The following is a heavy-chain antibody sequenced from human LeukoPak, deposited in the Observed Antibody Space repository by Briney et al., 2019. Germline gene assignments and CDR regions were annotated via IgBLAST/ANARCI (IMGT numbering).Heavy chain of an antibody. CDR2: IRYDGDSK. CDR3: AKGNCGGDCYFYYFDY. Sequence: GGSLRLSCAASGLTFSRYGLHWVRQAPGKGLEWVAFIRYDGDSKHYADSVKGRFTISRDNSKNTLYLQMNSLRAEDTAVYYCAKGNCGGDCYFYYFDYWGQGTLVTVSS. J-gene: IGHJ4*02. D-gene: IGHD2-21*01. V-gene: IGHV3-30*02. CDR1: GLTFSRYG.